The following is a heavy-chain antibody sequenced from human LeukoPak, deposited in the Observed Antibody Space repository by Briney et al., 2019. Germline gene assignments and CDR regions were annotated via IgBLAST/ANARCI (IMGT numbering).Heavy chain of an antibody. CDR1: GFTFSSYG. CDR2: IWYDGSNK. CDR3: ARESQGYYYDSSGYYYRH. Sequence: GGSLRLSCAASGFTFSSYGMHWVRQAPGKGLEWVAVIWYDGSNKYYADSVKGRFTISRDNSKNTLYLQMNSLRAEDTAVYYCARESQGYYYDSSGYYYRHWGQGTLVTVSS. J-gene: IGHJ4*02. D-gene: IGHD3-22*01. V-gene: IGHV3-30*19.